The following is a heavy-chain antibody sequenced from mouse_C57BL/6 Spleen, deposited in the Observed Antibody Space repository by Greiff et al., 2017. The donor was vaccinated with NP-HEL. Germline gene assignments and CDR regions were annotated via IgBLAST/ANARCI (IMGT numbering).Heavy chain of an antibody. Sequence: EVQLQQSGPELVKPGASVKISCKASGYTFTDYYMNWVKQSHGKSLEWIGDINPNNGGTSYIQKFKGKATLTVDKSSSTAYMELRSLTSEDSAVYYCARRTAQATSDYWGQGTTLTVSS. CDR3: ARRTAQATSDY. V-gene: IGHV1-26*01. J-gene: IGHJ2*01. CDR2: INPNNGGT. D-gene: IGHD3-2*02. CDR1: GYTFTDYY.